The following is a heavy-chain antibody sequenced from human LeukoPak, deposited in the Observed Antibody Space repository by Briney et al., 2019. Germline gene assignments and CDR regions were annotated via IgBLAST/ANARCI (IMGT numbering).Heavy chain of an antibody. CDR3: AKDREVVTSPYYYYMDV. Sequence: GGSLRLSCAASGFTFSSYGMHWVRQALGKGLEWVAFIRYDGSNKYYADSVKGRFTISRDNSKNTLYLQMNSLRAEDTAVYYCAKDREVVTSPYYYYMDVWGKGTTVTVSS. J-gene: IGHJ6*03. CDR2: IRYDGSNK. V-gene: IGHV3-30*02. CDR1: GFTFSSYG. D-gene: IGHD3-22*01.